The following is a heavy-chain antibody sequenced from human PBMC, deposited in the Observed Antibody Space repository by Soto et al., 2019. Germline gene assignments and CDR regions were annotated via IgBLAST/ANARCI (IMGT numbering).Heavy chain of an antibody. CDR3: VKERYGSGSYPYFDY. D-gene: IGHD3-10*01. Sequence: PGGSLRLSCAASGFTFSNYAMSWVRQAPGKGLEWVSDINGGTTNYAETVKGRFTISRDTSKNTLYLQMNSLRAEDTAVYYCVKERYGSGSYPYFDYWGQGTTVTVSS. CDR1: GFTFSNYA. V-gene: IGHV3-23*01. CDR2: INGGTT. J-gene: IGHJ4*03.